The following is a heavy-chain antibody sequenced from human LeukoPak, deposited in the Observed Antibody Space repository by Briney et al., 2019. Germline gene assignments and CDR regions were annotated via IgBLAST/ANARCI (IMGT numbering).Heavy chain of an antibody. CDR3: TTATIMVATQPFDY. Sequence: GGSLRLSCAASGFTFSNAWMSWVRQAPGKGLEWVGRIKSKTDGGTPDYAAPVKGRFTISTDGSKNTLYLQMNSLKTEDTALYYCTTATIMVATQPFDYWGQGTLVTVSS. J-gene: IGHJ4*02. V-gene: IGHV3-15*01. CDR1: GFTFSNAW. CDR2: IKSKTDGGTP. D-gene: IGHD5-12*01.